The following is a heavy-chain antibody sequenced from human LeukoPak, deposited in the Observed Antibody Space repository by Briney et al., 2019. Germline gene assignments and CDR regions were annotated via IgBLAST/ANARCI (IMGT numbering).Heavy chain of an antibody. CDR1: GGSISSGSYY. CDR2: IYYSGST. V-gene: IGHV4-61*01. Sequence: ETSETLSLTCTVSGGSISSGSYYWSWIRQPPGKGLEWIGYIYYSGSTYYNPSLKSRVTISVGTSKNQFSLNLSSVTAADTAMYYCARIGYDFWSGPTFIDYWGQGTPVTVSS. CDR3: ARIGYDFWSGPTFIDY. D-gene: IGHD3-3*01. J-gene: IGHJ4*02.